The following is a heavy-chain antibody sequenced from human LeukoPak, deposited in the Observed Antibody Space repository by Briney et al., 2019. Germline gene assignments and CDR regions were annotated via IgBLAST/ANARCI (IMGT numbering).Heavy chain of an antibody. CDR1: GGSISSSNYY. D-gene: IGHD6-19*01. J-gene: IGHJ4*02. Sequence: SETLSLTCTVSGGSISSSNYYWGWIRQPPGKGLEWIGNIYYSGSTYYKPSLKTRVTISVDTSKNQFSLKLTSVTAADTAAYYCARHASVDGNWPRPLDYWGQGSLVTVYS. V-gene: IGHV4-39*01. CDR2: IYYSGST. CDR3: ARHASVDGNWPRPLDY.